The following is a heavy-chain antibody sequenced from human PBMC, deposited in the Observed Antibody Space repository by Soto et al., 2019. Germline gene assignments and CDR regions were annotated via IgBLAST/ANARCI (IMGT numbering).Heavy chain of an antibody. CDR2: ISSSGSTI. V-gene: IGHV3-48*03. Sequence: PWWSLRLSCSASVFTFSSYEMNWFRQAPGKGLEWVSYISSSGSTIYYADSVKGRFTISRDNAKNSLYLQMNSLRAEDTAVYYCAREGSTVRYYYYYGMDVWGQGTTVTVSS. CDR3: AREGSTVRYYYYYGMDV. D-gene: IGHD4-4*01. J-gene: IGHJ6*02. CDR1: VFTFSSYE.